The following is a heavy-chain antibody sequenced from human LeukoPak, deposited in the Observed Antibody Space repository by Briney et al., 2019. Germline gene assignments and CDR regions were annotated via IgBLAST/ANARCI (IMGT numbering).Heavy chain of an antibody. J-gene: IGHJ5*02. D-gene: IGHD3-22*01. CDR3: ARDGLNYYDSSGPNWFDP. CDR2: ISAYNGNT. V-gene: IGHV1-18*01. Sequence: ASVKVSCKASGYTFTSYGISWVRQAPRQGLEWMGWISAYNGNTNYAQKLQGRVTMTTDASTSTAYMELRSLRSDDTAVYYCARDGLNYYDSSGPNWFDPWGQGTLVTVSS. CDR1: GYTFTSYG.